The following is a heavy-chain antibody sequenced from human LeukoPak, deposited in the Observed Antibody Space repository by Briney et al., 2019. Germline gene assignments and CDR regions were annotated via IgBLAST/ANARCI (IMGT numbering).Heavy chain of an antibody. CDR1: GFTFSSYS. CDR3: AGSVRLGELSTFDY. V-gene: IGHV3-21*01. D-gene: IGHD3-16*02. J-gene: IGHJ4*02. Sequence: GGSLRLSCAASGFTFSSYSMNRVRQAPGKGLEWVSSISSSSSYIYYADSVKGRFTISRDNAKNSLYLQMNSLRAEDTAVYYCAGSVRLGELSTFDYWGQGTLVTVSS. CDR2: ISSSSSYI.